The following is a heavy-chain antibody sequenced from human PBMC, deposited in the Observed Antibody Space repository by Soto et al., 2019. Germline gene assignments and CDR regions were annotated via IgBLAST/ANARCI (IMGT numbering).Heavy chain of an antibody. V-gene: IGHV3-30*18. CDR1: GFTFSSYG. CDR3: AKETYDILTGYCDY. D-gene: IGHD3-9*01. CDR2: ISYDGSNK. Sequence: QVQLVESGGGVVQPGRSLRLSCAASGFTFSSYGMHWVRQAPGKGLEWVAVISYDGSNKYYADSVKGRFTISRDNSKNTLYLQMNSLRAEETAVYYCAKETYDILTGYCDYWGQGTLVTVSS. J-gene: IGHJ4*02.